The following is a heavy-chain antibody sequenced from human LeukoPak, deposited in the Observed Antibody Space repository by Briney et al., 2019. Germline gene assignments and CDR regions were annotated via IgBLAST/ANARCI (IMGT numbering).Heavy chain of an antibody. CDR1: GGSISGYY. D-gene: IGHD2-2*02. CDR3: ARDNTQVYYYYYMDV. J-gene: IGHJ6*03. CDR2: IYTSGST. V-gene: IGHV4-4*07. Sequence: PSETLSLTCTVSGGSISGYYWSWIRQPAGKGLEWIGRIYTSGSTNYNPSLKSRVTMSVDTSKNQFSLELGSVTAADTAVYYCARDNTQVYYYYYMDVWGKGTTVTVSS.